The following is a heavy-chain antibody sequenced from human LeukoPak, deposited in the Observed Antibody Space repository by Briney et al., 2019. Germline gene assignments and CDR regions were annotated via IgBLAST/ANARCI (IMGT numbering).Heavy chain of an antibody. D-gene: IGHD3-22*01. Sequence: ASVKVSCKASGYTFTGYYMHWVRQAPGQGLEWMGWISAYTGNTNYAQNFQGRATMTTDTSTSTAFMELRSLRSDDTAVYYCARSGVGYFYDNTGYYPLDYWGQGTLVTVSS. V-gene: IGHV1-18*04. CDR2: ISAYTGNT. CDR1: GYTFTGYY. J-gene: IGHJ4*02. CDR3: ARSGVGYFYDNTGYYPLDY.